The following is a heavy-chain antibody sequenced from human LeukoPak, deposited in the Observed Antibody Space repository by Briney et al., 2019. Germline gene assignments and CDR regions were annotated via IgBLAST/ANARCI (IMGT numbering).Heavy chain of an antibody. CDR1: GLTVSSNY. CDR2: IYSGGST. Sequence: PGGSLSLSCAASGLTVSSNYMSWVRQAPGKGLEWVSVIYSGGSTYHADSVKGRFSISRDNSKNTLFLQMNSLRAEDTAVYYCASGPSGYVVGNVWGQGTTVTVSS. J-gene: IGHJ6*02. V-gene: IGHV3-66*01. D-gene: IGHD5-12*01. CDR3: ASGPSGYVVGNV.